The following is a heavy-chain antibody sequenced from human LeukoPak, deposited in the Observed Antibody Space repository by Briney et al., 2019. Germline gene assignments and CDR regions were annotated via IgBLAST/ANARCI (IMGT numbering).Heavy chain of an antibody. J-gene: IGHJ4*02. CDR1: GFTFSSYW. V-gene: IGHV3-21*04. CDR3: ARKRGIVGATSHFDY. CDR2: ISSSSSYI. Sequence: PGGSLRLSCAASGFTFSSYWMHWVRQAPGKGLEWVSSISSSSSYIYYADSVKGRFTISRDNAKNSLYLQMNSLRAEDTAVYYCARKRGIVGATSHFDYWGQGTLVTVSS. D-gene: IGHD1-26*01.